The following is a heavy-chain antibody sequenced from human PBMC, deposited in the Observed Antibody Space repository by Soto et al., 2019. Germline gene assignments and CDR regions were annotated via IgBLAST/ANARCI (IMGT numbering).Heavy chain of an antibody. CDR3: ARVYATMVRGVRLLDYMDV. Sequence: GGSLRLSCAASGFTFSDYYMSWIRQAPGKGLEWVSYISSSGSTIYYADSVKGRFTISRDNAKNSLYLQMNSLKAEDTAVYYCARVYATMVRGVRLLDYMDVWGKGTTVTVSS. D-gene: IGHD3-10*01. V-gene: IGHV3-11*01. CDR2: ISSSGSTI. J-gene: IGHJ6*03. CDR1: GFTFSDYY.